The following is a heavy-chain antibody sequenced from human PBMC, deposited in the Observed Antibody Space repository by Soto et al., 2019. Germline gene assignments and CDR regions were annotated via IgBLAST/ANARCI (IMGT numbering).Heavy chain of an antibody. D-gene: IGHD3-3*01. Sequence: GGSLRLSCAASGFTFSSYAMSWVRQAPGKGLEWVSAISGSGGSTYYADSVKGRFTISRDNSKNTLYLQMNSLRAEDTAVYYCAKDLRFLEWLPNWFDPWGQGTLVTVSS. CDR3: AKDLRFLEWLPNWFDP. V-gene: IGHV3-23*01. J-gene: IGHJ5*02. CDR1: GFTFSSYA. CDR2: ISGSGGST.